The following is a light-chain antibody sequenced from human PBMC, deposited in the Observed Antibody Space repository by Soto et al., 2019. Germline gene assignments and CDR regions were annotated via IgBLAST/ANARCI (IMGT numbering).Light chain of an antibody. CDR3: CSYAGSYTFV. CDR1: SSDVGGYNH. V-gene: IGLV2-11*01. Sequence: QSALTQPRSVSGSPGQSVTISCTGTSSDVGGYNHVSWYQQHPGKVPKLIIYDVSKRPSGVPDRFSGSKSGNTASLTISGPQAEDEADYYCCSYAGSYTFVFGIGTKVTVL. J-gene: IGLJ1*01. CDR2: DVS.